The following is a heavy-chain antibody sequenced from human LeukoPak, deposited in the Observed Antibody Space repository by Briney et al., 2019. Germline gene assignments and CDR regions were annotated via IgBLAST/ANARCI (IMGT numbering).Heavy chain of an antibody. J-gene: IGHJ3*02. CDR3: AREFYSARRIADWASDT. V-gene: IGHV4-59*02. CDR2: IYYSGNT. CDR1: GGSVSPYF. Sequence: SETLSLTCFVSGGSVSPYFWCWIRQSPGKKLEWIGNIYYSGNTNYNPSLKSRVTMSIDTSKNQFSLRLRSVTAADTAVYHCAREFYSARRIADWASDTWGQGTMVTVSS. D-gene: IGHD1-26*01.